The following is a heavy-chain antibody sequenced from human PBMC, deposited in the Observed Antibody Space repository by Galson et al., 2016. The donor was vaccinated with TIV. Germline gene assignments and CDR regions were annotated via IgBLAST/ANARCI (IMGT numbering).Heavy chain of an antibody. CDR1: GDSVSSDSAA. CDR2: TYYRSRWYY. CDR3: TRAAGKKGASCYATCETFDI. D-gene: IGHD2-2*01. Sequence: CAISGDSVSSDSAAWNWVRQSPSRGLEWLGRTYYRSRWYYDYKVSVKSRITINPDTSKNQFSLQLNSVTPEDTAVYYCTRAAGKKGASCYATCETFDIWGQGRMVTVSS. V-gene: IGHV6-1*01. J-gene: IGHJ3*02.